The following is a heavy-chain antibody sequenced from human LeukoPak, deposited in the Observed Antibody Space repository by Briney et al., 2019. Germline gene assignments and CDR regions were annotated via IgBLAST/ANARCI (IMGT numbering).Heavy chain of an antibody. CDR3: ARVAYYYYMDV. CDR1: GYSISSGYY. Sequence: SETLSLTCTVSGYSISSGYYWGWIRQPPGKGLEWIGSIYHSGSTYYNPSLRSRVTISGDTSRNQFSLNLRSVTAADTAVYYCARVAYYYYMDVWGKGTTVTVSS. V-gene: IGHV4-38-2*02. J-gene: IGHJ6*03. CDR2: IYHSGST.